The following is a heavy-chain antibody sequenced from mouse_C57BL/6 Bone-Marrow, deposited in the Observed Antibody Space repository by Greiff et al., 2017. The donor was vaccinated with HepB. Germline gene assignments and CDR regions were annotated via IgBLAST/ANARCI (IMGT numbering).Heavy chain of an antibody. V-gene: IGHV1-54*01. CDR2: INPGSGGT. CDR3: AREQSDYDGAY. D-gene: IGHD2-4*01. Sequence: QVQLQQSGAELVRPGTSVKVSCKASGYAFTNYLIEWVKQRPGQGLEWIGVINPGSGGTNYNEKFKGKATLTADKSSSTAYMQLSSLTSEDSAVYFCAREQSDYDGAYWGQGTLVTVSA. CDR1: GYAFTNYL. J-gene: IGHJ3*01.